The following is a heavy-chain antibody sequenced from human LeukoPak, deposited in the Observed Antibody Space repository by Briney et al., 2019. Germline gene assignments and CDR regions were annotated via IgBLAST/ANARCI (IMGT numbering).Heavy chain of an antibody. CDR2: ISGSGGST. CDR3: AKEGYPQGYCSSTSCYIDY. CDR1: GFTFSSYA. J-gene: IGHJ4*02. Sequence: PGGSLRLSCAASGFTFSSYAMSWVRQAPGKGLEWVSAISGSGGSTYYADSVKGRFTISRDNSKNTLYLQMNSLRAEDTAVYYCAKEGYPQGYCSSTSCYIDYWGQGTLVTVSS. D-gene: IGHD2-2*02. V-gene: IGHV3-23*01.